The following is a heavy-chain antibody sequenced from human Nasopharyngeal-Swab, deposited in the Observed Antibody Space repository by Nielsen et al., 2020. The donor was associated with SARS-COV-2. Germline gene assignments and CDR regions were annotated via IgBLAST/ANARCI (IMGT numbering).Heavy chain of an antibody. Sequence: GGSLRLSCAASGFMFDGYAMLWVRQAPGKGLEWVAGISWDSGSIGYADSVKGRFTISRDNTENSLYLQMDGLRAEDTALYYCAKDIFHLSVINGPDVGDAFDVWGQGTMVTVSS. V-gene: IGHV3-9*01. J-gene: IGHJ3*01. D-gene: IGHD3-10*01. CDR3: AKDIFHLSVINGPDVGDAFDV. CDR2: ISWDSGSI. CDR1: GFMFDGYA.